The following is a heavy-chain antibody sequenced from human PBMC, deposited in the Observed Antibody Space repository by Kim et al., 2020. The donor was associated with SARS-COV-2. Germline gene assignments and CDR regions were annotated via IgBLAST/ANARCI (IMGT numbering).Heavy chain of an antibody. J-gene: IGHJ4*02. CDR1: GFTFSGYG. Sequence: GGSLRLSCAASGFTFSGYGMHWVCQAPGKGLEWVAVISYDGSNKYYADSVKGRFTISRDNSKNTLYFQMNSLRAEDTATYFCAKVLLSPGGAGDYWGQGTLVTVSS. CDR3: AKVLLSPGGAGDY. V-gene: IGHV3-30*18. CDR2: ISYDGSNK. D-gene: IGHD3-10*01.